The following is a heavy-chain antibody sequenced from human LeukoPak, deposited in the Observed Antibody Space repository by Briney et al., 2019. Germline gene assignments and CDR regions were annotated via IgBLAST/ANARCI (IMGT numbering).Heavy chain of an antibody. CDR2: ISGSGGST. D-gene: IGHD2-2*01. J-gene: IGHJ4*02. Sequence: HPGGSLRLSCAASGFTFSSYAMSWVRQAPGKGLEWVSAISGSGGSTYYADSVKGRFTISRDNSKNTLYLQMNSLRAEDTAVYYCAAHCSSTSCYGLDYWGQGTLVTVSS. CDR1: GFTFSSYA. V-gene: IGHV3-23*01. CDR3: AAHCSSTSCYGLDY.